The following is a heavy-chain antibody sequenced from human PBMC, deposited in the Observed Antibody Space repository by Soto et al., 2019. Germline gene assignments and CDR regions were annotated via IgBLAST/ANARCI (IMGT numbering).Heavy chain of an antibody. J-gene: IGHJ4*02. CDR2: LNPNSGDT. Sequence: QVQLVQSGAEVKKPGASVKVSCQASGYTFSSYYINWVRQATGQGLEWMGWLNPNSGDTGYAQKFQGRVTLTRNTSINTAYIELSSLTSDDTAVYYCATSGGGWYLYWGQGTLVTVSS. D-gene: IGHD6-19*01. V-gene: IGHV1-8*01. CDR3: ATSGGGWYLY. CDR1: GYTFSSYY.